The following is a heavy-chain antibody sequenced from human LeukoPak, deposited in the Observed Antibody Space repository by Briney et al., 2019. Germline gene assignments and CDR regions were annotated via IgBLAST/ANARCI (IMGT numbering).Heavy chain of an antibody. V-gene: IGHV3-30-3*01. D-gene: IGHD6-25*01. CDR1: GFTFSSYA. Sequence: GGSLRLSCAASGFTFSSYAMHWVRQAPGKGLEWVAVISYDGSNKYYADSVKGRFTISRDNSKNTLYLQMNSLRAEDTAVYYCARDRRAATLDYWGQRTLVTVSS. J-gene: IGHJ4*02. CDR2: ISYDGSNK. CDR3: ARDRRAATLDY.